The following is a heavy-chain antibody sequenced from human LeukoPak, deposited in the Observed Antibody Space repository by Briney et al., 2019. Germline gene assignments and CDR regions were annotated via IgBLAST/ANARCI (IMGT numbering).Heavy chain of an antibody. V-gene: IGHV4-39*07. CDR3: ARAGNAGGIEY. Sequence: ASETLSLTCTVSGGSISSSDYYWGWIRQPPGKGLEWIGSIYYSGSTYYNPSLVSRVTISVDTSKSQFSLKVNSVTAADTAVYYCARAGNAGGIEYWGQGTLVTVSS. D-gene: IGHD2/OR15-2a*01. CDR2: IYYSGST. J-gene: IGHJ4*02. CDR1: GGSISSSDYY.